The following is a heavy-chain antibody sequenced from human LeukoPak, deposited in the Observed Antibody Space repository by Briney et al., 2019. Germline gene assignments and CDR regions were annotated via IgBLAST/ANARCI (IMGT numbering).Heavy chain of an antibody. CDR3: ARDYCSSTSCYRFLDY. Sequence: PGGSLRLSCEVSGFTFNSYWMSWVRQSPGKGLEWVANIRQDGSEKYYVDSVKGRFTISRDNSKNTLYLQMNSLRAEDTAVYYCARDYCSSTSCYRFLDYWGQGTLVTVSS. D-gene: IGHD2-2*02. CDR1: GFTFNSYW. V-gene: IGHV3-7*01. CDR2: IRQDGSEK. J-gene: IGHJ4*02.